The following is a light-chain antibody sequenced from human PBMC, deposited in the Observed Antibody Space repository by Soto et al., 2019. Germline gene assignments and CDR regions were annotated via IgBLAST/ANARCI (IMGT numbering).Light chain of an antibody. CDR3: QHYNSYSEA. V-gene: IGKV1-5*01. J-gene: IGKJ1*01. CDR1: QSVNSW. CDR2: DAS. Sequence: DIQMTQSPSTLSAFVGDRVTITCRASQSVNSWLAWYQQRPGKAHKXLIYDASTLESGVPSRFSGSGSGTELTITISSLQPDDFETYDGQHYNSYSEAFGQGTKVDIK.